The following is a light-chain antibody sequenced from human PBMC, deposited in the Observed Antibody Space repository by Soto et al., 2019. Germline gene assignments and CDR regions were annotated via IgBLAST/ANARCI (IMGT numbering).Light chain of an antibody. Sequence: EIVMTQSPATLSVSPGERATLSCRASQSVSRNLAWYQQKPGQAPRLLIYAASTRATGIPARFSGSGSGTDFTLTIGSLQSEDFAVYYCQQYNNWPYTFGQGTKLEIK. CDR2: AAS. J-gene: IGKJ2*01. CDR3: QQYNNWPYT. V-gene: IGKV3-15*01. CDR1: QSVSRN.